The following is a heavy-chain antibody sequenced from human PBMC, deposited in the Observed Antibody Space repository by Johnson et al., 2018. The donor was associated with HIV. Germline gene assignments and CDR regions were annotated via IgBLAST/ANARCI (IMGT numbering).Heavy chain of an antibody. CDR1: GFTFSNYA. CDR3: ARTARRYFVDAFDI. D-gene: IGHD3-9*01. CDR2: ISSSGRTT. Sequence: VQLVESGGGFVQPGGSLRLSCAASGFTFSNYAMSWVRQAPGKGLECISSISSSGRTTYYADSVKGRFTISRNNVQNSLYLQMNSLKAEDTAVYYCARTARRYFVDAFDIWGQGTMVTVSS. J-gene: IGHJ3*02. V-gene: IGHV3-48*04.